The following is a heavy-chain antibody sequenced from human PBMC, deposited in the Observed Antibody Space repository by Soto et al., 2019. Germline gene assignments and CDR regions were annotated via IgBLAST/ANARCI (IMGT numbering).Heavy chain of an antibody. CDR3: AKKYSIGGDYFDY. CDR1: GFTFSNYA. V-gene: IGHV3-30*04. Sequence: GGSLRLSCAASGFTFSNYAIHWVRQAPGKGLEWVAVISYEGSNKYYAGSVKVQLTISKDISKNTLFLKMNSLRVEDTAVYYCAKKYSIGGDYFDYGGQGTLVTVS. D-gene: IGHD6-19*01. J-gene: IGHJ4*02. CDR2: ISYEGSNK.